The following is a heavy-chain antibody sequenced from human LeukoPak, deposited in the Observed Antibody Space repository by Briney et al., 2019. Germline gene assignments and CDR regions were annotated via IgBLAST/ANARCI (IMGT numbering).Heavy chain of an antibody. J-gene: IGHJ4*02. D-gene: IGHD5-18*01. V-gene: IGHV3-7*03. CDR1: GFTFSNYW. Sequence: GGSLRLSCAASGFTFSNYWMTWVRQAPGKGLEWVANINRDGSERYYVDSVKGRFTISRDDAKSSLYLQMNSLRAEDTAVYFCARGGSDTAMAHDYWGQGTLVTVSS. CDR3: ARGGSDTAMAHDY. CDR2: INRDGSER.